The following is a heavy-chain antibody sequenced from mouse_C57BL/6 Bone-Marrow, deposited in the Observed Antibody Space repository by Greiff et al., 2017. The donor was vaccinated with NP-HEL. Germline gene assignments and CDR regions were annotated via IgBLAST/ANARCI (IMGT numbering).Heavy chain of an antibody. CDR3: AKESYGNFYAMDY. CDR2: FDPNSGGT. Sequence: QVQLKQSGAELVKPGASVKLSCKASGYTFTSYWMHWVKQRPGRGLAWIGRFDPNSGGTKYNERFKGKATLTVDKPSSTAYMQLSSLTSEDSAVYYCAKESYGNFYAMDYWGQGTSVTVSS. D-gene: IGHD2-1*01. CDR1: GYTFTSYW. V-gene: IGHV1-72*01. J-gene: IGHJ4*01.